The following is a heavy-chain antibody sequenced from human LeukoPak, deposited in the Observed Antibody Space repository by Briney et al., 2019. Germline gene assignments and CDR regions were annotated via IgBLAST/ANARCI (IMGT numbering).Heavy chain of an antibody. Sequence: PSETLFLTCTVSGGSISSSSYYWGWIRQPPGKGLEWIGSIYYSGSTYYNPSLKSRVTISVDTSKNQFSLKLSSVTAADTAVYYCARTRYYYGSRSYGAPYYFDYWGQGTLVTVSS. CDR3: ARTRYYYGSRSYGAPYYFDY. D-gene: IGHD3-10*01. CDR2: IYYSGST. J-gene: IGHJ4*02. CDR1: GGSISSSSYY. V-gene: IGHV4-39*01.